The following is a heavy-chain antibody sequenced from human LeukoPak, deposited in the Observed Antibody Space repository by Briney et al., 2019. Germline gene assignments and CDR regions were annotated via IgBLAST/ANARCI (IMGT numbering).Heavy chain of an antibody. J-gene: IGHJ3*02. D-gene: IGHD6-13*01. CDR1: GGSISSYY. V-gene: IGHV4-59*01. CDR2: IYHSGST. Sequence: SSETLSLTCTVSGGSISSYYWSWIRQPPGKGLEWIGYIYHSGSTNYSPSLKSRVTISVDTSKNQFSLKLSSVTAADTAVYYCARYQTPIAAAGSRYAFDIWARGQWSPSLQ. CDR3: ARYQTPIAAAGSRYAFDI.